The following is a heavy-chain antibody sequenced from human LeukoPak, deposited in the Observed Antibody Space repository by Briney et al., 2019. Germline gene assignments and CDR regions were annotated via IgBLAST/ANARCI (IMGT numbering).Heavy chain of an antibody. V-gene: IGHV1-2*02. Sequence: GASVKVSCKASGYTFTSYGISWVRQAPGQGLEWMGWINPNSGGTNYAQKFQGRVTMARDTSISTAYMELSRLRSDDTAVYYCAREGDIVADVNWFDPWGQGTLVTVSS. D-gene: IGHD2-15*01. CDR1: GYTFTSYG. CDR2: INPNSGGT. CDR3: AREGDIVADVNWFDP. J-gene: IGHJ5*02.